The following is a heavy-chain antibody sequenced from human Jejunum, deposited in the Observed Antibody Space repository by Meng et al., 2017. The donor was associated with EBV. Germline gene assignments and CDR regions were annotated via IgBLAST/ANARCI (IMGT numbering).Heavy chain of an antibody. J-gene: IGHJ2*01. CDR2: INPNSGGA. Sequence: EELVQSWGGVKKPGASVKVPCKASAYTFVGYYMHWVRQAPGQGLEWMGRINPNSGGANYAQKFQGRVTMTRDTSISTAYMELSRLRSDDTAVYYCAREGLVGDLRYFDLWGRGTLVTVSS. V-gene: IGHV1-2*06. CDR3: AREGLVGDLRYFDL. CDR1: AYTFVGYY. D-gene: IGHD3-16*01.